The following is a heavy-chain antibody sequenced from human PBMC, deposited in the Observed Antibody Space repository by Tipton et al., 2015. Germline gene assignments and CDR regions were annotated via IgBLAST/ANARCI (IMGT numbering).Heavy chain of an antibody. D-gene: IGHD2-15*01. Sequence: RSLRLSCAASGFTLSTYAMHWVRQAPGKGLEWVALISYDGSDKYYADSVKGRFTISRDNAKNSLYLQMNSLRAEDTAVYYCARTKYCSGGSCKYYGMDVWGQGTTVTVSS. V-gene: IGHV3-30*07. CDR1: GFTLSTYA. CDR2: ISYDGSDK. CDR3: ARTKYCSGGSCKYYGMDV. J-gene: IGHJ6*02.